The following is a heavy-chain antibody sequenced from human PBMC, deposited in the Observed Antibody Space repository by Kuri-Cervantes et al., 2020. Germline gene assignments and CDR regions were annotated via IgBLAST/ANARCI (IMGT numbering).Heavy chain of an antibody. CDR3: ARDEAAAGNFDY. D-gene: IGHD6-13*01. Sequence: GESLKISCAASGFTFSNYAMYWVRQAPGKGLEWVAVISYDGSNKYYADSVKGRFTISRDNSKNTLYLQMNGLRAEDTAVYYCARDEAAAGNFDYWGQGTLVTVSS. CDR2: ISYDGSNK. V-gene: IGHV3-30*01. CDR1: GFTFSNYA. J-gene: IGHJ4*02.